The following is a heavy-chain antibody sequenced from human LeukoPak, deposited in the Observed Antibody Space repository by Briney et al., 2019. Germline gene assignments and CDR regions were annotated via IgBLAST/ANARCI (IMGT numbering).Heavy chain of an antibody. CDR2: VSYDGSNK. CDR1: GFXFSSYA. J-gene: IGHJ4*02. D-gene: IGHD5-18*01. Sequence: PGGSLRLSCSASGFXFSSYAIHWVRQAPGKGREWVAGVSYDGSNKYYTDSVQGRFTISRDNSKNTLYLQMNSLRAEDTSMYYCVRAIQLWSPFDYWGQGTLVTVSS. CDR3: VRAIQLWSPFDY. V-gene: IGHV3-30-3*01.